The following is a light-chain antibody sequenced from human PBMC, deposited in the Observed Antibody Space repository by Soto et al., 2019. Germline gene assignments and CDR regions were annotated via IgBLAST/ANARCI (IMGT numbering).Light chain of an antibody. CDR1: HSISSW. CDR2: KAS. Sequence: DIQMTQSPSTLSASVGDRVTITCRASHSISSWLAWYQQKPGKAPKLLIYKASSLESGVPSRFSGSGSGTEFTLTISSLQPDDFATYYCQQAANSPLTFGGGTKVEIK. CDR3: QQAANSPLT. J-gene: IGKJ4*01. V-gene: IGKV1-5*03.